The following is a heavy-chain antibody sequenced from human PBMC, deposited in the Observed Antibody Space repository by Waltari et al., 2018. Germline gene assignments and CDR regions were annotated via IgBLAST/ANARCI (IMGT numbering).Heavy chain of an antibody. D-gene: IGHD6-19*01. CDR3: IRDYGSPY. V-gene: IGHV3-7*03. J-gene: IGHJ4*02. CDR1: GFTLRNYW. Sequence: EAQQVESGGALVQPGGYLRLSCVVSGFTLRNYWMSWVRQAPGKGLEWVANINKDGTETYYVDSVRGRFTISKDDAKNSVYLQMNSLKVEDTAVYYCIRDYGSPYWGQGTLVTVSS. CDR2: INKDGTET.